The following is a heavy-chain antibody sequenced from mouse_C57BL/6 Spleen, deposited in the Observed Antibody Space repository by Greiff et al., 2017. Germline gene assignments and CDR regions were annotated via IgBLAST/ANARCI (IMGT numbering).Heavy chain of an antibody. Sequence: VQLVESGAELVKPGASVKISCKASGYAFSSYWMNWVKQRPGKGLEWIGQIYPGDGDTNYNGKFKGKATLTADKSSSTAYMQLSSLTSEDSAVYFCARRNYSNYEGYFDYWGQGTTLTVSS. CDR3: ARRNYSNYEGYFDY. D-gene: IGHD2-5*01. CDR1: GYAFSSYW. V-gene: IGHV1-80*01. CDR2: IYPGDGDT. J-gene: IGHJ2*01.